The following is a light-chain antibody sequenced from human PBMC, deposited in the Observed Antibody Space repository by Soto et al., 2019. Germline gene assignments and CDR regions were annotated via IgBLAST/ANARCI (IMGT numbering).Light chain of an antibody. CDR3: QQYNGT. CDR2: KAS. Sequence: DIQMTQSPSTLSASVGDRVTITCRASQSIGSWLAWYQHKPGKAPKLLIYKASNLESGVPSSFSGSGSGTEFTLTISSLQPDDFATYYCQQYNGTFGQGTKLEIK. V-gene: IGKV1-5*03. CDR1: QSIGSW. J-gene: IGKJ2*01.